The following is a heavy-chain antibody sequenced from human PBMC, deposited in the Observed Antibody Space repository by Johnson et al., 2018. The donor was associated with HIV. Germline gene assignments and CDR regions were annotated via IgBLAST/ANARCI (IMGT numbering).Heavy chain of an antibody. V-gene: IGHV3-7*03. D-gene: IGHD6-13*01. J-gene: IGHJ3*02. CDR1: GFTFSSYW. CDR3: AREGWNSSSWYRMSAFDI. Sequence: VQLVESGGGLVQPGGSLRLSCAASGFTFSSYWMSWVRQAPGKGLEWVATIKQDGSEKYYVDSVKGRFTISRANAKNSLYLQMNSLRAEDTAVYYCAREGWNSSSWYRMSAFDIWGQGTMVTVSS. CDR2: IKQDGSEK.